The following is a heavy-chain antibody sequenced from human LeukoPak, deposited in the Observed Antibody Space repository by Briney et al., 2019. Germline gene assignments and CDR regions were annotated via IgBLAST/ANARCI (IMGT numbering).Heavy chain of an antibody. V-gene: IGHV1-69*13. CDR3: ARDDCSSTSCLTTVDY. CDR1: GGTFISYA. D-gene: IGHD2-2*01. Sequence: ASVTVSFKASGGTFISYAISWVRQAPGQGHEWMGGIIPIFGTANYAQKFQGRVTITADESTSTAYMELRSLRSDDTAVYYCARDDCSSTSCLTTVDYWGQGTLVTVSS. CDR2: IIPIFGTA. J-gene: IGHJ4*02.